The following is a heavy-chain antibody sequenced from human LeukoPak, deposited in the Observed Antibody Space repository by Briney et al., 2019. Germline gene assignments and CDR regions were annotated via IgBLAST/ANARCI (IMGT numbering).Heavy chain of an antibody. J-gene: IGHJ4*02. CDR2: ISSSSSYI. V-gene: IGHV3-21*01. Sequence: GGSLRLSCAASGFTFSSYSMNWVRQAPGEGLEWVSSISSSSSYIYYADSVKGRFTISRDNAKNSLYLQMNSLRAEDTAVYYCARDLRIMGVVPAATESSSGLNWGQGTLVTVSS. CDR1: GFTFSSYS. CDR3: ARDLRIMGVVPAATESSSGLN. D-gene: IGHD2-2*01.